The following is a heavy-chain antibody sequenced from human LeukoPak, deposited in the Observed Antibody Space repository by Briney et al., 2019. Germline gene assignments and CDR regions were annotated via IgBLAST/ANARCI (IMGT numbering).Heavy chain of an antibody. D-gene: IGHD6-13*01. CDR3: ARFEAAAGNFDY. CDR2: IKQDGSEK. V-gene: IGHV3-7*01. J-gene: IGHJ4*02. Sequence: GGSLRLSCVVSGFTFSSYWMSWVRQAPGKGLEWVANIKQDGSEKYYVDSVKGRFTISRDNAKNSLYLQMNSLRAEDTAVYYCARFEAAAGNFDYWGQETLVTVSS. CDR1: GFTFSSYW.